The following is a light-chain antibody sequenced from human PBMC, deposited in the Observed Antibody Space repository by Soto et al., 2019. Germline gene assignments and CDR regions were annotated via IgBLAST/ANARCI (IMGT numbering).Light chain of an antibody. CDR3: QQYGSSWWT. CDR2: GAS. CDR1: QSVSSSS. J-gene: IGKJ1*01. Sequence: EIVLTQSPGTLSLSPGERATLSCRASQSVSSSSLAWYQQKPGQAPRLLIYGASSRATGIPDRFSGSGSGTDFTVTISGLEPEDFAVYYCQQYGSSWWTFGQGTKVEIK. V-gene: IGKV3-20*01.